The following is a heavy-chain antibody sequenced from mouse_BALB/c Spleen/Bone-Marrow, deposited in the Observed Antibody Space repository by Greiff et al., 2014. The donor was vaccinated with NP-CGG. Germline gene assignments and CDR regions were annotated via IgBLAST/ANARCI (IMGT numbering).Heavy chain of an antibody. V-gene: IGHV1-54*01. CDR1: GYAFTNYL. J-gene: IGHJ4*01. D-gene: IGHD1-2*01. Sequence: QVQLQQSGAELVRPGNSVKVSCKASGYAFTNYLIEWVKQRPGQGLEWIGVINPGSGGTNYNEKFKGKATLTADKSSSTAYMQLSSLTSDDSAVYFCARGGDYGFMDYWGQGTSVTVSS. CDR2: INPGSGGT. CDR3: ARGGDYGFMDY.